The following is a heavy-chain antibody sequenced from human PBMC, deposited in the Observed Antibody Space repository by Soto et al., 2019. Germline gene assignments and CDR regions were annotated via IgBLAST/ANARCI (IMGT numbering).Heavy chain of an antibody. CDR2: INAGNGNT. V-gene: IGHV1-3*01. Sequence: QVQLVQSGAEVKKPGASVKVSCKASGYTFTNYAMHWVRQAPGQRLEWMGWINAGNGNTKYSQKFQGRGTITRDTSASTAYMELSSLRSEDTAVYCCARGASLSWYFDLWGRGTLVTVSS. CDR3: ARGASLSWYFDL. CDR1: GYTFTNYA. J-gene: IGHJ2*01.